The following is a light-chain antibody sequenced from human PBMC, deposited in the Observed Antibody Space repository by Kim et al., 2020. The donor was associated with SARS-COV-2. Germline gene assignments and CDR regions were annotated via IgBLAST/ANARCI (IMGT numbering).Light chain of an antibody. CDR1: QSVSSSY. V-gene: IGKV3-20*01. CDR2: GAS. J-gene: IGKJ4*01. Sequence: EIVLTQSPGTLSLSPGERATLSCRASQSVSSSYLAWYQQKPGQAPRLLIYGASSRATGIPDRFSGSGSGTDFTLTISRLEPEDFAVYYCQQYGSSPPTLTFGGGTKLEI. CDR3: QQYGSSPPTLT.